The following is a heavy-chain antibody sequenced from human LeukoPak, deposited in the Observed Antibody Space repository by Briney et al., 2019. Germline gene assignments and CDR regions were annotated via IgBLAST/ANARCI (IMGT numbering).Heavy chain of an antibody. CDR3: ARDGPRGAFDI. J-gene: IGHJ3*02. CDR1: GFTFSSYA. CDR2: ISSNGGST. V-gene: IGHV3-64*01. Sequence: GGSLRLSCAASGFTFSSYAMHWVRQAPGKGLEYVTAISSNGGSTYYANSVKGRFTISRDNSKNTLYLQMGSLRAEDMAVYYCARDGPRGAFDIWGQGTMVTVSS.